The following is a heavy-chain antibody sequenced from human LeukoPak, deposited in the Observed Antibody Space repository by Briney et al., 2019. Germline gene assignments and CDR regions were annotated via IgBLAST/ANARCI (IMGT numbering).Heavy chain of an antibody. J-gene: IGHJ4*02. Sequence: SETLSLTCTVSGGSISSSSYYWGWIRQPPGKALEWIGSIYYSGSTYYNPSLKSRVTISVDTSKNQFSLKLSSVTAADTAVYYCARRYSSSSPLDYWGQGTLVTVSS. CDR3: ARRYSSSSPLDY. CDR1: GGSISSSSYY. V-gene: IGHV4-39*01. CDR2: IYYSGST. D-gene: IGHD6-6*01.